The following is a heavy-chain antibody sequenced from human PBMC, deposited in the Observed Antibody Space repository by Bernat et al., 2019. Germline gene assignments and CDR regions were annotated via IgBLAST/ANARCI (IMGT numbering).Heavy chain of an antibody. CDR3: AKDLLVGAHLRSGMDV. Sequence: EVQLLESGGGLVQPGGSLILSCAASGFTFRSYAMSWVRPAPGKGLGWVSAISGRGGRQYYADTVKGRFTISRDKSKNTLYLQMNSLRAEDTAVYYCAKDLLVGAHLRSGMDVWGQGTTVTVSS. V-gene: IGHV3-23*01. CDR1: GFTFRSYA. J-gene: IGHJ6*02. CDR2: ISGRGGRQ. D-gene: IGHD1-26*01.